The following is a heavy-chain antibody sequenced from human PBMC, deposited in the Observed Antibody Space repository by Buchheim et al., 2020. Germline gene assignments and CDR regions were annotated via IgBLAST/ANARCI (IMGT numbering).Heavy chain of an antibody. Sequence: EVQLLESGGGLVQPGGSLRISCAASGDTFSGYAMSWVRQAPGKGLECVSSMSGSGDRTYYADSVQGRFTISRDNSKNMLYLQMNSLRADDTAVYYCAPDSSGDFPNYFDPWGQGT. V-gene: IGHV3-23*01. D-gene: IGHD3-22*01. CDR2: MSGSGDRT. CDR1: GDTFSGYA. CDR3: APDSSGDFPNYFDP. J-gene: IGHJ5*02.